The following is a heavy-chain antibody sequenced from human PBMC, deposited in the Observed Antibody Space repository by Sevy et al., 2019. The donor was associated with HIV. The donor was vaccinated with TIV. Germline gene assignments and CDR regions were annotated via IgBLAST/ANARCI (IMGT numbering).Heavy chain of an antibody. CDR1: GFTFGNYD. V-gene: IGHV3-13*01. CDR2: IGLAGDT. CDR3: ARAWRDRWYFDL. J-gene: IGHJ2*01. Sequence: GGSLRLSCGASGFTFGNYDMHWVRQAKGKGLEWVSAIGLAGDTYYPGSVKGRFTISREKDKKSLYLQMNSLRAGDTAVYYCARAWRDRWYFDLWGRGTLVTVSS.